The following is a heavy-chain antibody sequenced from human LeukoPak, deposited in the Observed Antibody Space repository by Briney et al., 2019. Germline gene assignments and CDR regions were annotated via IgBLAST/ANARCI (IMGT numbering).Heavy chain of an antibody. Sequence: GGSLRLSCAASGFTFSSYSMNWVRQAPGKGLEWVSYISSSSSTIYYADSVKGRFTTSRDNAKNSLYLQMNSLRAEDTAVYYCARTPTGFLSYYFDYWGQGTLVTVSS. CDR3: ARTPTGFLSYYFDY. CDR2: ISSSSSTI. V-gene: IGHV3-48*01. CDR1: GFTFSSYS. D-gene: IGHD1-14*01. J-gene: IGHJ4*02.